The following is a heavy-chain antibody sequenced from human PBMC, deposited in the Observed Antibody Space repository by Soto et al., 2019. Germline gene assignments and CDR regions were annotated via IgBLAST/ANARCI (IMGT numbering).Heavy chain of an antibody. J-gene: IGHJ6*02. CDR1: GGSISSYY. V-gene: IGHV4-59*01. CDR3: ARDRNWKGYYGMDV. CDR2: IYYSGST. Sequence: PSETLSLTCTVSGGSISSYYWNWIRQPPGKGLEWIGYIYYSGSTNYNPSPKSRVTISVDTSKNQFSLKLSSVTAADTAVYYCARDRNWKGYYGMDVWGQGTTVTVSS. D-gene: IGHD1-1*01.